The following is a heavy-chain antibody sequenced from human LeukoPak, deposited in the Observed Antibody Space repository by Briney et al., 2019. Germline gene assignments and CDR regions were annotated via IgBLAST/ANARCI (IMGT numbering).Heavy chain of an antibody. CDR2: IYYSGST. Sequence: PSETLSLTCTVSGGSISCYYWSWIRQPPGKGLEWIGYIYYSGSTNYNPSLKSRVTISVDTSKNQFSLKLSSVTAADTAVYYCARGPGIAAAGFDYWGQGTLVTVSS. CDR3: ARGPGIAAAGFDY. V-gene: IGHV4-59*01. J-gene: IGHJ4*02. CDR1: GGSISCYY. D-gene: IGHD6-13*01.